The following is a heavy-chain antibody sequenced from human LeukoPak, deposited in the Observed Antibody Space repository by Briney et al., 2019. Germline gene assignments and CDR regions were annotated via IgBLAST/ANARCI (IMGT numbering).Heavy chain of an antibody. Sequence: SETLSLTCTVSGGSLSSGSYYWSWIRQPAGKGLEWIGRIYTSGSTNYNPSLKSRVTISVDTSKNQFSLKLSSVTAADTAVYYCARGDPPDYWGQGTLVTVSS. CDR1: GGSLSSGSYY. CDR3: ARGDPPDY. J-gene: IGHJ4*02. V-gene: IGHV4-61*02. CDR2: IYTSGST.